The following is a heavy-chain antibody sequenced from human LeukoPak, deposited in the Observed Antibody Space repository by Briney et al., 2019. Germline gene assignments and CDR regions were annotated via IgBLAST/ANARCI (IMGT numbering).Heavy chain of an antibody. CDR3: ARITTSSSGFGMDV. CDR2: INEDGNKK. Sequence: GGSLRLSCAASGFTLSSHWMSWVRQAPGKGLEWVANINEDGNKKHYVDSVKGRFTISRDNAENPLYLQMNSLRGDDTAVYFCARITTSSSGFGMDVWGQGTTVTVSS. V-gene: IGHV3-7*05. J-gene: IGHJ6*02. CDR1: GFTLSSHW. D-gene: IGHD4-11*01.